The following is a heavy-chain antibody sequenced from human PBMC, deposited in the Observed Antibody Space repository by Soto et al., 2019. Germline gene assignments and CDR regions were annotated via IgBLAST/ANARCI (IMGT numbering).Heavy chain of an antibody. CDR1: GGTFSSYA. D-gene: IGHD2-8*01. CDR2: IIPIFGTA. J-gene: IGHJ5*02. CDR3: ARDRGVFVSLVFDP. V-gene: IGHV1-69*05. Sequence: SVKVSCKASGGTFSSYAISWVRQAPGQGLEWMGGIIPIFGTANYTQKFQGRVTITRDTSASTAYMELSSLRSEDMAVYYCARDRGVFVSLVFDPWGQGTLVTVSS.